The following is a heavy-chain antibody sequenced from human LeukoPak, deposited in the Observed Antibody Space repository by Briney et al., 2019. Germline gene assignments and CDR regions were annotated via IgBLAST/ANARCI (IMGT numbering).Heavy chain of an antibody. CDR2: IYTSGST. CDR1: GGSISSYY. J-gene: IGHJ4*02. V-gene: IGHV4-4*07. CDR3: ARGFGYYGSGSYYTPYYFDY. D-gene: IGHD3-10*01. Sequence: SETLSLTCTVSGGSISSYYWSWIRQPAGKGLEWIGRIYTSGSTNYNPSLKSRVTMSVDTSKNQFSLKLSPVTAADTAVYYCARGFGYYGSGSYYTPYYFDYWGQGTLVTVSS.